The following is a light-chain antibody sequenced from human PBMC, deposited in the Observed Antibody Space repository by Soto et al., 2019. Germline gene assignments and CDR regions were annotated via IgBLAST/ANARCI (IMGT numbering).Light chain of an antibody. Sequence: IQLTQSPSSLSASVGDRVTITCRASQAISSYLAWYQQKPGRAPNLLIYGAYTLQSGVPSRFSGSGSGTDFTLTISCLQPEDFATYYCQQLNSYPRTFGQGTKVEIQ. CDR3: QQLNSYPRT. CDR2: GAY. CDR1: QAISSY. V-gene: IGKV1-9*01. J-gene: IGKJ1*01.